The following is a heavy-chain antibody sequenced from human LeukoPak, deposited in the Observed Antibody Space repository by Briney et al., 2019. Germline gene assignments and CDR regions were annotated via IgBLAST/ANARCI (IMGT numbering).Heavy chain of an antibody. CDR3: ARGLYCSSTSCFFSWFDP. CDR1: GGPISNYY. Sequence: SETLSLTCTVSGGPISNYYWNWIRQPPGKGLEWIGYIYDGGSTNYNPSLKSRVTISVDTSKNQFSLKVSSVTAADTAVYYCARGLYCSSTSCFFSWFDPWGQGTLVTVSS. D-gene: IGHD2-2*01. CDR2: IYDGGST. V-gene: IGHV4-59*08. J-gene: IGHJ5*02.